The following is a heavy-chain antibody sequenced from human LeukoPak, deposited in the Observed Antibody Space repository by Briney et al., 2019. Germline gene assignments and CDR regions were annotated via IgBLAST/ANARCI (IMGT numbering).Heavy chain of an antibody. Sequence: ASVKVSCKASGYTFTSYGISWVRQAPGQGLEWMGILNPTYDIPIYAQKFEGRVTMTRDMSTSTVYMELSSLTSDDTAVYFCAKDPRNILTGDYDDFDIWGQGTMVIVSS. CDR2: LNPTYDIP. CDR1: GYTFTSYG. V-gene: IGHV1-18*01. J-gene: IGHJ3*02. D-gene: IGHD3-9*01. CDR3: AKDPRNILTGDYDDFDI.